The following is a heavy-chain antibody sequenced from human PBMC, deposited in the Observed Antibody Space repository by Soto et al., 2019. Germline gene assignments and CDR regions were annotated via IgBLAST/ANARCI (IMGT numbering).Heavy chain of an antibody. J-gene: IGHJ6*02. CDR1: GGSISSGGYY. CDR3: ARVCGGDCHYGMDV. CDR2: IYYSGST. Sequence: QVQLQESGPGLVKPSQTLSLTCTVSGGSISSGGYYWSWIRQHPGKVLEWIGYIYYSGSTYYNPSLKSRVTISVDTSKNQFSLQLSSVTAADTAVYYCARVCGGDCHYGMDVWGQGTTVTVSS. D-gene: IGHD2-21*02. V-gene: IGHV4-31*03.